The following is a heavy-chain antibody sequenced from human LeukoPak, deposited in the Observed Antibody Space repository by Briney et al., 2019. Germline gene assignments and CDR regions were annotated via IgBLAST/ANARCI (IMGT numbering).Heavy chain of an antibody. CDR3: ARGSRDWFDP. CDR1: GYTFTSYY. CDR2: INPSGGST. V-gene: IGHV1-46*01. Sequence: ASVKVSCKASGYTFTSYYMHWVRQAPGQGLERMGIINPSGGSTSYAQKFQDRVTMTRDMSTSTVYMELSSQRSEDTAVYYCARGSRDWFDPWGQGTLVTVSS. J-gene: IGHJ5*02.